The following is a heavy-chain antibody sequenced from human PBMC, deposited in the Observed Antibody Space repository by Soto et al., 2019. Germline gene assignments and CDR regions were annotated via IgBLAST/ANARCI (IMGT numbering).Heavy chain of an antibody. Sequence: QVQLQQWGAGLLKPSETLSLTCAVYGGSVSSGSYYWSWIRQPPGKGLEWIGEMSHSGGTHFNPSLRCRVTISVDTSKNQFSLKMSFVTAADTALYYCARVERGTATTVVDAFDIWGPGTTVTVSS. CDR3: ARVERGTATTVVDAFDI. CDR2: MSHSGGT. D-gene: IGHD1-1*01. J-gene: IGHJ3*02. CDR1: GGSVSSGSYY. V-gene: IGHV4-34*01.